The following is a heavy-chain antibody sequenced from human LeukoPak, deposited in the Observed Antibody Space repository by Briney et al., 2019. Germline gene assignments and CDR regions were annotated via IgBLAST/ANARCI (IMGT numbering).Heavy chain of an antibody. V-gene: IGHV3-49*03. D-gene: IGHD1-7*01. CDR2: IRSKAYGGTT. CDR3: TRESVPSTPYNWNYYWFDP. CDR1: GFTFGDYA. Sequence: QTGGSLRLSCTASGFTFGDYAMSWFRQAPGKGLEWVGFIRSKAYGGTTEYAASVKGRFTISRDDSKSIAYLQMNSLKTEDTAVYYCTRESVPSTPYNWNYYWFDPCGQGTLVSVSS. J-gene: IGHJ5*02.